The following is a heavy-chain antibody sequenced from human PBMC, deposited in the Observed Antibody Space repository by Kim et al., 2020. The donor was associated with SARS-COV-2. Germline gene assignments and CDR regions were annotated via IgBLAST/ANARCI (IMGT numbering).Heavy chain of an antibody. V-gene: IGHV4-4*07. CDR1: GVSFSNYY. J-gene: IGHJ4*02. CDR2: VDASGRT. D-gene: IGHD3-16*01. Sequence: SETLSLTCTVSGVSFSNYYWTWIRQPAGEGLEWIGRVDASGRTNSNPSLVSRVAMSIDTAKSQFSLRMTSVTAADTAVYYCARVRRFDVFEFDLCGQG. CDR3: ARVRRFDVFEFDL.